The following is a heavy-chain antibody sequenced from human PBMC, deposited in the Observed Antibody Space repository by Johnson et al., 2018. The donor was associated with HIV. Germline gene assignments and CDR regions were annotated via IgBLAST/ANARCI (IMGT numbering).Heavy chain of an antibody. D-gene: IGHD6-6*01. CDR1: GFTFSSYG. V-gene: IGHV3-30*19. CDR2: IWYDGSNK. CDR3: ARDGSQLADAFDI. J-gene: IGHJ3*02. Sequence: QMQLVESGGGVVQPGRSLRLSCAASGFTFSSYGMHWVRQAPGKGLEWVAVIWYDGSNKYYADSVKGRFTISRDNSKNTLYLQMNSLRAEDKAVYYCARDGSQLADAFDIWGQGTMVTVSS.